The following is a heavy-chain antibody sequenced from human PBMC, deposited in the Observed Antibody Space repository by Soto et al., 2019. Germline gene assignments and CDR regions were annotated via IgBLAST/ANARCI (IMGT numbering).Heavy chain of an antibody. CDR3: ARGYSTSGYDS. D-gene: IGHD6-6*01. V-gene: IGHV4-34*01. CDR2: IHHSGST. Sequence: SETLSLTCSVYGASFSGYYWSWIRQSPGKGLEWIGEIHHSGSTHYNPSLKSRLTFSIDESQSQFYMMLTSVTAADTALYFCARGYSTSGYDSWGQGSLVTVS. J-gene: IGHJ4*02. CDR1: GASFSGYY.